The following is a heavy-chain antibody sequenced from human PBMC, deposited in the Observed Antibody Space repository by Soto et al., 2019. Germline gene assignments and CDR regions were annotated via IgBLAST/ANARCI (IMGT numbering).Heavy chain of an antibody. CDR3: ARDTVTNYYDY. D-gene: IGHD4-17*01. V-gene: IGHV4-61*01. Sequence: QVQLQESGPGLVKPSETLSLTCTVSGGSVSSGSYYWSWIRQPPGKGLEWIGYIYYSGSTNYNPSLKSRVTISVDTSKNQFSLKLSSVTAADTAVYYCARDTVTNYYDYWGQGTLVTVSS. J-gene: IGHJ4*02. CDR2: IYYSGST. CDR1: GGSVSSGSYY.